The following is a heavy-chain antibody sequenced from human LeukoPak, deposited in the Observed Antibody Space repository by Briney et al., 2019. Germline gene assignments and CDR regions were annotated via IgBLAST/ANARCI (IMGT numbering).Heavy chain of an antibody. J-gene: IGHJ4*02. V-gene: IGHV3-23*01. CDR1: GFTFSNYA. Sequence: GGSLRLSCAASGFTFSNYAISWVRQAPGKGLKWVSGISGSGGSGGSTFYADSVKGRFTISRDNSKNTLYLQMNSLRAEDTAVYYCAKPQTKARITIFGVVIKYYFDYWGQGTLVTVSS. D-gene: IGHD3-3*01. CDR2: ISGSGGSGGST. CDR3: AKPQTKARITIFGVVIKYYFDY.